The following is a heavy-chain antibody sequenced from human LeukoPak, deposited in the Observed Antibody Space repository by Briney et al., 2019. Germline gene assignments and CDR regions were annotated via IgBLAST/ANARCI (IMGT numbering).Heavy chain of an antibody. CDR3: AKEGSAAGYTWNWFDS. CDR2: ISWKSGSI. D-gene: IGHD6-13*01. J-gene: IGHJ5*01. Sequence: PGGSLRLSCAASGFSFDDYAMHWVRQAPGKGLEWVSGISWKSGSIGYADSVKGRFTISRDNAKNPLYLQMNSLRAEDTALYYCAKEGSAAGYTWNWFDSWGQGTLVTVSS. V-gene: IGHV3-9*01. CDR1: GFSFDDYA.